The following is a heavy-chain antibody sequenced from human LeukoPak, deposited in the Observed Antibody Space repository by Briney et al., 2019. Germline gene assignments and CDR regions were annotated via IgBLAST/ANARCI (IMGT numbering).Heavy chain of an antibody. D-gene: IGHD3-22*01. CDR1: GFTFSSYS. V-gene: IGHV3-21*01. CDR3: ARDRLDYYYYGMDV. CDR2: ISSSSSYI. J-gene: IGHJ6*02. Sequence: PGRSLRLSCAASGFTFSSYSMNWVRQAPGKGLEWVSSISSSSSYIYYADSVKGRFTISRDNAKNSLYLQMNNLRAEDTAVYYCARDRLDYYYYGMDVWGQGTTVTVSS.